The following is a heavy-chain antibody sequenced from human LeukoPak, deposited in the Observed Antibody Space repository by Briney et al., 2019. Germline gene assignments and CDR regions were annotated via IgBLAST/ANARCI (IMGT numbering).Heavy chain of an antibody. J-gene: IGHJ4*02. V-gene: IGHV3-7*01. CDR3: GRVKYSGYDGDFGY. Sequence: GGSLRLSCAASGFTFSSHWMSWVRPAPGKGREWVANIKQDGSENYYVDSVKGRFTISRDNAKNSLYLQMNSLRAEDTAVYYCGRVKYSGYDGDFGYWGQGTLVTVSS. CDR2: IKQDGSEN. D-gene: IGHD5-12*01. CDR1: GFTFSSHW.